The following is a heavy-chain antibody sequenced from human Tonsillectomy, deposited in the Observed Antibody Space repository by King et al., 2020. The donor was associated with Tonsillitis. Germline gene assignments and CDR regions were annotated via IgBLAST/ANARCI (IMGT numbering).Heavy chain of an antibody. CDR3: ARAEIGASFDS. J-gene: IGHJ4*02. CDR2: IYSSGST. D-gene: IGHD1-26*01. V-gene: IGHV4-61*02. CDR1: RGSISSDRYY. Sequence: QVQLQESGPGLVRPSQTLSLTCTVSRGSISSDRYYWSWIRQPAGKGLEWIGRIYSSGSTNYNPSLKSRVTISVDTSKNHFSLKLSSMTAADTAVYYCARAEIGASFDSWGQGTLVTVSS.